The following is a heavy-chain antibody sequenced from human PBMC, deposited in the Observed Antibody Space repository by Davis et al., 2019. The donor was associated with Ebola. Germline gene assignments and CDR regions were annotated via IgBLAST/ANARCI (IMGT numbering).Heavy chain of an antibody. V-gene: IGHV3-48*03. J-gene: IGHJ4*02. D-gene: IGHD2-2*01. CDR2: ISIDGHSI. CDR1: GFTFSSYE. Sequence: GESLKISCAASGFTFSSYEFNWVRQAPGEGLEWLSYISIDGHSIYYADSVKGRFTISRDNAENSLHLQMSSLRAEDTAVYYCARGPPHWSSSSCYLNYWGQGTLVTVSS. CDR3: ARGPPHWSSSSCYLNY.